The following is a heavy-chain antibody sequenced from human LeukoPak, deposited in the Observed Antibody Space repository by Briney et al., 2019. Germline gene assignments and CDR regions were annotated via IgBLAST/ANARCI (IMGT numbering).Heavy chain of an antibody. Sequence: GGSLRLSCAASGFTFSSYSMNWVRQAPVKVLEWVSSISSSSSYIYYADSVKGRFTISRDNAKNSLYLQMNSLRAEDTAVYYCARAYKARSANNNDYWGQGTLVTVSS. CDR1: GFTFSSYS. CDR3: ARAYKARSANNNDY. V-gene: IGHV3-21*01. CDR2: ISSSSSYI. J-gene: IGHJ4*02. D-gene: IGHD1-1*01.